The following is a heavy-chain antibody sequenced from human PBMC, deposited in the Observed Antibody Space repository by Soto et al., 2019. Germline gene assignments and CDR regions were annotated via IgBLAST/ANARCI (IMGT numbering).Heavy chain of an antibody. CDR1: GYTVTSYA. CDR3: ARDLGVDCSSTSCPDYGMDV. J-gene: IGHJ6*02. Sequence: GASVKVSCKASGYTVTSYAMHCVRQAPGQMLEWMGWINAGNGNTKYSQKFQGRVTITRDTSASTAYMELSSLRSEDTAVYYCARDLGVDCSSTSCPDYGMDVWGQGTTVTVSS. D-gene: IGHD2-2*01. CDR2: INAGNGNT. V-gene: IGHV1-3*01.